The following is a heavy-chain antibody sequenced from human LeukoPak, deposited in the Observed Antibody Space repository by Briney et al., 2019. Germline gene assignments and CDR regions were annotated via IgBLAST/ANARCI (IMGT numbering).Heavy chain of an antibody. D-gene: IGHD2-15*01. CDR3: ARNGAYCSGGSCYEAAFNI. CDR1: GFTFSRCW. CDR2: INSDGSTT. J-gene: IGHJ3*02. V-gene: IGHV3-74*01. Sequence: GGSLRLSCAASGFTFSRCWIHWVRQAPGKGLVWVSRINSDGSTTNYADSVKGRFTISRDNAKNTVYLQMNSLTAEDTAVYYCARNGAYCSGGSCYEAAFNIWGQGTMVTV.